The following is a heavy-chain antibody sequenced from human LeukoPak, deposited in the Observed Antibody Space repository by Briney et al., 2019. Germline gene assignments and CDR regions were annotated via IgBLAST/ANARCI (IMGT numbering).Heavy chain of an antibody. CDR2: IYTSGST. V-gene: IGHV4-61*02. D-gene: IGHD3-22*01. CDR3: ASMRTSTMIVVVSDDAFDI. CDR1: GGSISSGSYY. J-gene: IGHJ3*02. Sequence: SETLSLTCTVSGGSISSGSYYWSWIRQPAGKGLEWIGRIYTSGSTNYNPSLKSRVTISVDTSKNQFSLKLSSVTAADTAVYYCASMRTSTMIVVVSDDAFDIWGQGTMVTVSS.